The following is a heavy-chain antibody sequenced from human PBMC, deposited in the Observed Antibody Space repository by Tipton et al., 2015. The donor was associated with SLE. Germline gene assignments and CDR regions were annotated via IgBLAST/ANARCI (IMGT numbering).Heavy chain of an antibody. V-gene: IGHV4-39*07. D-gene: IGHD4-17*01. CDR2: INDSGTT. Sequence: TLSLTCTVSGRSISSSIFRWGWVRQSPGKGLEWIGNINDSGTTYYNPSLKSRVTISVDTSKNQFSLKLSSVTAADTAVYYCARRRYGDFLLPDAFDIWGQGTTVIVSS. CDR1: GRSISSSIFR. CDR3: ARRRYGDFLLPDAFDI. J-gene: IGHJ3*02.